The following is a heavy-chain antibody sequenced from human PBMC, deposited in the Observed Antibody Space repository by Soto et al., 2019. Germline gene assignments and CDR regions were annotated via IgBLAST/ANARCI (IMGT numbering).Heavy chain of an antibody. V-gene: IGHV1-18*01. J-gene: IGHJ4*02. CDR2: IGGYKGNT. D-gene: IGHD1-26*01. CDR1: GYTFTNYG. Sequence: ASVKVSCKASGYTFTNYGVSWVRQAPGQGLEWMGWIGGYKGNTNYAQKLQGRVTLTTDTSTSTAYMELRSLRSDDTAVYYCAREKLSGSSVYYFDYWGQGTLVTVSS. CDR3: AREKLSGSSVYYFDY.